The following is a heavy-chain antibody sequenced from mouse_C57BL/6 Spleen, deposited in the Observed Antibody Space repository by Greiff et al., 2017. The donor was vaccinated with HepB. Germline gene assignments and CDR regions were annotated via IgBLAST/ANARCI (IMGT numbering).Heavy chain of an antibody. Sequence: VQLQQPGAELVRPGSSVKLSCKASGYTFTSYWMHWVKQRPIQGLEWIGNIDPSDSETHYNQKFKDKATLTVDKSSSTAYMQLSSLTSEDSAVYYCAREGDSSGYLYYFDYWGQGTTLTVSS. V-gene: IGHV1-52*01. J-gene: IGHJ2*01. D-gene: IGHD3-2*02. CDR1: GYTFTSYW. CDR3: AREGDSSGYLYYFDY. CDR2: IDPSDSET.